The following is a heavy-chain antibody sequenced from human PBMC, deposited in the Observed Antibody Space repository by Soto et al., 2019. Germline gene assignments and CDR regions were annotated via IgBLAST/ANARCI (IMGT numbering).Heavy chain of an antibody. CDR2: IYYSGST. V-gene: IGHV4-59*01. CDR1: DGSISRYY. CDR3: ARDGSSGGHFDY. Sequence: SLKCTVWDGSISRYYWSWIRQPPGKGLEWIGYIYYSGSTNYNPSLKSRVTISVDTSKNQFSLKLSSVTAADTAVYYCARDGSSGGHFDYWGQGTLVTVSS. D-gene: IGHD1-26*01. J-gene: IGHJ4*02.